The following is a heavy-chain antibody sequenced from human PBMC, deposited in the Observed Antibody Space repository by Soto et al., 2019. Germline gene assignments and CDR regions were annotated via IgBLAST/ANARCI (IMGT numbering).Heavy chain of an antibody. J-gene: IGHJ5*02. Sequence: ASVQVSCKASCYTFTSYGISWVRQAPGQGLEWMGWISAYNGNTNYAQKLQGRVTMTTDTSTSTAYMELRSLRSDDTAVYYCARDPGSSSLKPDFWGSSWFDPWGQGTLVTVSS. D-gene: IGHD3-3*01. CDR1: CYTFTSYG. V-gene: IGHV1-18*01. CDR3: ARDPGSSSLKPDFWGSSWFDP. CDR2: ISAYNGNT.